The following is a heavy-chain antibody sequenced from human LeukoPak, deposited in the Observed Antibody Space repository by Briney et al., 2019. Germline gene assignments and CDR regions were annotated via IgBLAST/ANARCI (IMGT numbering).Heavy chain of an antibody. D-gene: IGHD3-22*01. CDR1: GGTFSSYA. Sequence: SVKVSCKASGGTFSSYAISWVRQAPGQGLEWMGRIVPILGIANYAQKFQGRVTITADKSTSTAYMELSSLRSEDTAVYYCARDSSGYYYLDYWGQGTLVTVSS. CDR2: IVPILGIA. CDR3: ARDSSGYYYLDY. J-gene: IGHJ4*02. V-gene: IGHV1-69*04.